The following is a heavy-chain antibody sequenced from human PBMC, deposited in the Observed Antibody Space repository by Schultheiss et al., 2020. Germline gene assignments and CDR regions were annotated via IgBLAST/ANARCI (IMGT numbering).Heavy chain of an antibody. CDR1: GGSISSSSYY. J-gene: IGHJ3*02. D-gene: IGHD6-19*01. V-gene: IGHV4-61*05. CDR2: IYYSGST. Sequence: SQTLSLTCTVSGGSISSSSYYWSWIRQPPGKGLEWIGYIYYSGSTSYNPSLKSRVTIYVDTSKNQFSLKLNSVTAADTAVYYCAGLRYTSGWYKAFDIWGQGTMVTVSS. CDR3: AGLRYTSGWYKAFDI.